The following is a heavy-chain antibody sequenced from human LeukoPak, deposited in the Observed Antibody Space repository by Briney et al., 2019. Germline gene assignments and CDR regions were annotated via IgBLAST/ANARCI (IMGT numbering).Heavy chain of an antibody. CDR2: INPNSGVT. Sequence: ASVKVSCKASGYTLTGYYMHWVRQAPGQGLEWKGWINPNSGVTNYAQKFQGRVTMTRDTSISTAYMELSRLRSDDTAVYYCARAPGDWVRGDAPFDYWGQGTLVTVSS. CDR1: GYTLTGYY. D-gene: IGHD2-21*01. V-gene: IGHV1-2*02. CDR3: ARAPGDWVRGDAPFDY. J-gene: IGHJ4*02.